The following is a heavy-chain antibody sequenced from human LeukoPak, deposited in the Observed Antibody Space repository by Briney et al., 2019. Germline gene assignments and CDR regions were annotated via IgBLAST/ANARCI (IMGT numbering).Heavy chain of an antibody. J-gene: IGHJ3*02. CDR2: IYYSGST. CDR1: GGSISSYY. CDR3: ARHGAPDYGVAEDAFDI. Sequence: TPSETLSLTCTVSGGSISSYYWSWIRQPPGKGLEWIGYIYYSGSTNYNPSLKSRVTISVDTSKNQFSLKLSSVTAADTAVYYCARHGAPDYGVAEDAFDIWGQGTMVTVSS. V-gene: IGHV4-59*01. D-gene: IGHD4-17*01.